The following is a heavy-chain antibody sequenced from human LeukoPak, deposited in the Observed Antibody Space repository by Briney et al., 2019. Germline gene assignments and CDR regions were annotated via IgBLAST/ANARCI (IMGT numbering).Heavy chain of an antibody. CDR1: GFTFSSFG. V-gene: IGHV3-30*18. J-gene: IGHJ4*02. CDR2: ISHDGRSN. CDR3: AKAGYGGSSTTLYGDY. D-gene: IGHD2-15*01. Sequence: PRPSLTLSCAASGFTFSSFGMHWVRRAPGKGLEWVAIISHDGRSNYYAGSVKGRFTISRDNSKNTLYLQMNSLRVEDTAVYYCAKAGYGGSSTTLYGDYWGQGTLVTASS.